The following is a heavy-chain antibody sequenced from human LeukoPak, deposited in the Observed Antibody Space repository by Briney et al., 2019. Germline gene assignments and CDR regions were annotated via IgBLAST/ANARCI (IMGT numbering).Heavy chain of an antibody. Sequence: SETLSLTCTVSGYSISSGHYWGWIRQPPGKGLEWIGSMYHSGGTYYNPPLKSRVTISVDTSKNQFSLKVSSVTAADTAVYYCARDGGYTYPDDAFNIWGQGTMVTVSS. J-gene: IGHJ3*02. CDR1: GYSISSGHY. D-gene: IGHD5-18*01. CDR3: ARDGGYTYPDDAFNI. CDR2: MYHSGGT. V-gene: IGHV4-38-2*02.